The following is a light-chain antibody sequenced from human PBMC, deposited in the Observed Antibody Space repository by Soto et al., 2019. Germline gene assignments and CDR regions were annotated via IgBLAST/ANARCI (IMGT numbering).Light chain of an antibody. Sequence: EIVLTQSPGTLSLSPRQRATLSCRASQSVSSSYLAWYQHKPGQAARLLIYGASSRAPGIPDRFSGSGSGTDFTLTISRLEPEDFAVYYCQQYAASPRTFGQGTQVEV. J-gene: IGKJ1*01. CDR2: GAS. V-gene: IGKV3-20*01. CDR1: QSVSSSY. CDR3: QQYAASPRT.